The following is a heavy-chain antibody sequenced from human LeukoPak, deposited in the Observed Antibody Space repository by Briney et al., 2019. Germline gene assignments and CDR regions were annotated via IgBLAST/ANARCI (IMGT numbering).Heavy chain of an antibody. D-gene: IGHD6-19*01. CDR2: IIPIFGTA. CDR1: GGTFSSYA. J-gene: IGHJ4*02. Sequence: SVKVSFTASGGTFSSYAISWVRQAPGQGLEWMGGIIPIFGTANYAQKFQGRVTITADKSTSAAYMELSSLRSEDTAVYYCAGTYSSGWYLGYYFDYWGQGTLVTVSS. V-gene: IGHV1-69*06. CDR3: AGTYSSGWYLGYYFDY.